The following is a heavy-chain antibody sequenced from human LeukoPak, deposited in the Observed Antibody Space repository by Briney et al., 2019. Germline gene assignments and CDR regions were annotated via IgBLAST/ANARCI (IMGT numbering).Heavy chain of an antibody. V-gene: IGHV4-34*01. CDR3: ARDRYGDYVFYY. CDR2: INHSGST. D-gene: IGHD4-17*01. Sequence: SETLSLTCAVYGGSFSGYYWGWIRQPPGRGLEWIGEINHSGSTNYNPSLKSRVTISVDTSKNQFSLKLSSVTAADTAVYYCARDRYGDYVFYYWGQGTLVTVSS. CDR1: GGSFSGYY. J-gene: IGHJ4*02.